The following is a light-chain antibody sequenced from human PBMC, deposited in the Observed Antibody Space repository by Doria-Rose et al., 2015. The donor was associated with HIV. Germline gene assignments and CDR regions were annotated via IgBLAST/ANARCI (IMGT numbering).Light chain of an antibody. CDR2: DGS. Sequence: EIVLTQSPGTLSLSPGERATLSCRASQSFSSTYLAWYQQKPGQVPSLLIYDGSTRATGIPDRFSASGSGTDFTLTINGLEPEDFALYYCHQYGTSWTFGQGTKVEI. J-gene: IGKJ1*01. CDR1: QSFSSTY. CDR3: HQYGTSWT. V-gene: IGKV3-20*01.